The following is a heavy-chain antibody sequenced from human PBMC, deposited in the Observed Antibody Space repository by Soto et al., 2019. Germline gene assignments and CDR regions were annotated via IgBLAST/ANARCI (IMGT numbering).Heavy chain of an antibody. J-gene: IGHJ6*02. Sequence: QVQLVQSGAEVKNPGASVKVSCKASGYTFTRYGIGWARQAPGQGLEWMGWINTYNGNTNYAQNVQGRVTLTTHTSPSTAYMALRSLRSNDTAIYYCAMVDVYVTPSPQDVWGQGTTVIVSS. D-gene: IGHD3-16*01. V-gene: IGHV1-18*01. CDR3: AMVDVYVTPSPQDV. CDR2: INTYNGNT. CDR1: GYTFTRYG.